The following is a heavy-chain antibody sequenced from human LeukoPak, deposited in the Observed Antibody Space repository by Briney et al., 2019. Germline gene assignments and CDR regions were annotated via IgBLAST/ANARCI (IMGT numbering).Heavy chain of an antibody. CDR1: GYTFPRYV. CDR3: ARIAAAGSRRLNY. Sequence: ASVTVSCKASGYTFPRYVIHWLRQATGRGLEWMGWMNPNSGNTGYVQKFQGRIIVSRNTSISTAYMELSSLTSEDTAIYYCARIAAAGSRRLNYWGQGTLVTVAS. D-gene: IGHD6-13*01. CDR2: MNPNSGNT. V-gene: IGHV1-8*01. J-gene: IGHJ4*02.